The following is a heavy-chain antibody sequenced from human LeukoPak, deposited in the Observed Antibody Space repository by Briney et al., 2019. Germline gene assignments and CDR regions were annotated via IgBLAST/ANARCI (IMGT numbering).Heavy chain of an antibody. CDR1: GFTFSSYA. CDR3: ATWVY. Sequence: AGGSLLLSCAASGFTFSSYAMSGVRQAPWKWLESVSAISGSGGSTYYADSVKGRFTISRDNSKNTLYLQMNSLRAEDTAVYYCATWVYWGQGTLVTVSS. V-gene: IGHV3-23*01. CDR2: ISGSGGST. D-gene: IGHD7-27*01. J-gene: IGHJ4*02.